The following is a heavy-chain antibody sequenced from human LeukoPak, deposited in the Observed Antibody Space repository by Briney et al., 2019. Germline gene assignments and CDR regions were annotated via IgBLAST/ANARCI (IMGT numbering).Heavy chain of an antibody. CDR2: IYNTGST. V-gene: IGHV4-59*01. J-gene: IGHJ6*02. D-gene: IGHD2-15*01. Sequence: SETLSLTCTVSGGSISGYYWTWIRQPPGKGLEWIGYIYNTGSTNYNPSLKSRVTVSVDTSKSQFSLKLSSVTAADTAVYYCWRGGWWSNVWGPGTTVAVSS. CDR3: WRGGWWSNV. CDR1: GGSISGYY.